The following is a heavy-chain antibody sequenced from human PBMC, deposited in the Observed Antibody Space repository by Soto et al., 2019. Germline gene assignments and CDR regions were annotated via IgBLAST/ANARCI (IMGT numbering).Heavy chain of an antibody. V-gene: IGHV4-39*01. J-gene: IGHJ4*02. CDR2: IYYSGST. CDR1: GGSISSSSYY. D-gene: IGHD6-13*01. CDR3: AREYSSSWAREDYFDY. Sequence: QLQLQESGPGLVKPSETLSLTCTVSGGSISSSSYYWGWIRQPPGKGLEWIGSIYYSGSTYYNPSLKSRVTISVDTSKNQFSLKLSSVTAADTAVYYCAREYSSSWAREDYFDYWGQGTLVTVSS.